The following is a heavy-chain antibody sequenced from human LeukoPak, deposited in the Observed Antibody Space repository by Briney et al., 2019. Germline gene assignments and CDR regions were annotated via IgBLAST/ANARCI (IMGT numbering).Heavy chain of an antibody. J-gene: IGHJ4*02. V-gene: IGHV3-11*01. CDR3: ARDASYGSGSYYFDY. CDR1: GFTFSDYY. CDR2: VSSSGSTI. Sequence: GGSLRLSCAASGFTFSDYYMSWIRQAPGKGLEWVSYVSSSGSTIYYADSVKGRFTISRDNAKNSLYLQMNSLRAEDTAVYYCARDASYGSGSYYFDYWGQGTLVTVSS. D-gene: IGHD3-10*01.